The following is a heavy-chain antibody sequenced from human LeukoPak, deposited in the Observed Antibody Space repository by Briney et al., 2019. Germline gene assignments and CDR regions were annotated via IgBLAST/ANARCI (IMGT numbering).Heavy chain of an antibody. D-gene: IGHD1-1*01. CDR2: ITDSGGST. Sequence: GGSLRLSCAASGFTFSNYAMSWVRQAPGKGLEWVSAITDSGGSTYYADSVKGRFTISRDNSKNTLYLQMNSLRAEDTAVYYCAREVRNWFDPWGQGTLVTVSS. J-gene: IGHJ5*02. CDR1: GFTFSNYA. V-gene: IGHV3-23*01. CDR3: AREVRNWFDP.